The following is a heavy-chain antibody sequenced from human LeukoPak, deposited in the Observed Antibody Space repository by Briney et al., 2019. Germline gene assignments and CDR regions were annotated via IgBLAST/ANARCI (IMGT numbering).Heavy chain of an antibody. CDR1: GGSISSSSYY. V-gene: IGHV4-39*07. CDR3: ARRIGCSGGSCYSNWFDP. Sequence: PSETLSLTCTVSGGSISSSSYYWGWIRQPPGKGLEWIGSIYYSGSTYYNPSLKSRVTISVDTSKNQFSLKLSSVTAADTAVYYCARRIGCSGGSCYSNWFDPWGQGTLVTVSS. J-gene: IGHJ5*02. CDR2: IYYSGST. D-gene: IGHD2-15*01.